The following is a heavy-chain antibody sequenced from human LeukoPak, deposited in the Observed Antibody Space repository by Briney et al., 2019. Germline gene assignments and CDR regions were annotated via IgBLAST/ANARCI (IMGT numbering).Heavy chain of an antibody. V-gene: IGHV4-30-2*01. Sequence: KTSETLSLTCAVSGGSISSGGYSWSWIRQPPGKGLEWIGYIYHSGSTYYNPSLKSRVTISVDRSKNQFSLKLSSVTAADTAVYYCARGPYSGSYRYFDYWGQGTLVTVSS. CDR3: ARGPYSGSYRYFDY. D-gene: IGHD1-26*01. CDR1: GGSISSGGYS. J-gene: IGHJ4*02. CDR2: IYHSGST.